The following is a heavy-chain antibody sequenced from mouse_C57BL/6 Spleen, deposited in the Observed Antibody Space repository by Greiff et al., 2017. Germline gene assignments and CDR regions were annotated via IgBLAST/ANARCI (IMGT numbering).Heavy chain of an antibody. CDR2: ISGGGSYT. CDR1: GFTFSSYC. Sequence: EVQLVESGGDLVKPGGSLKLSCAASGFTFSSYCMSWVRQTPDKRLEWVATISGGGSYTYYPDRVKGRVTISRDNAKNTLYLQMSRLTSEDTAMYFCATDGYPSWFAYWGQGTLVTVSA. CDR3: ATDGYPSWFAY. V-gene: IGHV5-6*01. J-gene: IGHJ3*01. D-gene: IGHD2-3*01.